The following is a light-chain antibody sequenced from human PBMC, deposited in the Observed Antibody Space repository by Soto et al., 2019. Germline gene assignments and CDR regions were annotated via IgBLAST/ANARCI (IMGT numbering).Light chain of an antibody. CDR2: SNN. J-gene: IGLJ2*01. CDR3: QSYDSSLSGSV. CDR1: SSNIGTDYD. Sequence: QSVLTQPPSVSGAPGQRVTISCTGSSSNIGTDYDVHWYQRLPGTAPRLLIHSNNNRPSGVPDRFSASKSGTSASLAITGLQAEDEADYYCQSYDSSLSGSVFGGGTQLTVL. V-gene: IGLV1-40*01.